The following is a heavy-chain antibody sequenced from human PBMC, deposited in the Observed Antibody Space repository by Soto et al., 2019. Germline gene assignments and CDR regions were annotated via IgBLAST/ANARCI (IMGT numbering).Heavy chain of an antibody. Sequence: PSETLFLTCTVSGGSISSGGYYWSWIRQHPGKGLEWIGYIYYSGSTYYNPSLKSRVTISVDTSKNQFSLKLSSVTAADTAVYYCARGAHWESRYYYGMDVWGQGTTVTVS. V-gene: IGHV4-31*03. D-gene: IGHD3-16*01. CDR2: IYYSGST. CDR3: ARGAHWESRYYYGMDV. CDR1: GGSISSGGYY. J-gene: IGHJ6*02.